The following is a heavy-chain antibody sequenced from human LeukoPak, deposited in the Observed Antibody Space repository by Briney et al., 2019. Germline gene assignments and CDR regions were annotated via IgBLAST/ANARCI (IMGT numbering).Heavy chain of an antibody. CDR2: IRSKPNTYAT. CDR3: TSPYCSTTKCYALDY. Sequence: GGSLRLSCAASGFTSSGSAMHWVRQASGKGLVWVGRIRSKPNTYATEYSASVKGRFTISRDDSKNTAYLQMNSLKTDDTAVYYCTSPYCSTTKCYALDYWGQGTMVTVSS. J-gene: IGHJ4*02. V-gene: IGHV3-73*01. CDR1: GFTSSGSA. D-gene: IGHD2-2*01.